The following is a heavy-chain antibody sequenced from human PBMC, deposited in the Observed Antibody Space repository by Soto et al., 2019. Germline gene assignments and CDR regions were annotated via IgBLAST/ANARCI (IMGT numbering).Heavy chain of an antibody. D-gene: IGHD3-22*01. V-gene: IGHV1-46*01. CDR1: GYTFTSYY. Sequence: ASVKVSCKASGYTFTSYYMHWVRQAPGQGLEWMGIINPSDGSTSYAQKFQGRVTMTRDTSTSTVYMELSSLRSEDTAVYYCARDGPKDYYDSSGYYPSKYYYYGMDVWGQGTTVTLSS. J-gene: IGHJ6*02. CDR3: ARDGPKDYYDSSGYYPSKYYYYGMDV. CDR2: INPSDGST.